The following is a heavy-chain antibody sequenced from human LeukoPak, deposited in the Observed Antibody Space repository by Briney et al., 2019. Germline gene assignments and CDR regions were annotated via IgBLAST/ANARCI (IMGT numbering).Heavy chain of an antibody. J-gene: IGHJ4*02. CDR3: AKHSHDGSAPYYEVQLDY. Sequence: PGGSLRLSCAASGFTFSSYEMNWVRQAPGKGLEWVSYISSSGSTIYYADSVKGRFTISRDNAKNSLYLQMNSLRAEDTAIYYCAKHSHDGSAPYYEVQLDYWGQGTLVTVSS. D-gene: IGHD3-22*01. CDR1: GFTFSSYE. V-gene: IGHV3-48*03. CDR2: ISSSGSTI.